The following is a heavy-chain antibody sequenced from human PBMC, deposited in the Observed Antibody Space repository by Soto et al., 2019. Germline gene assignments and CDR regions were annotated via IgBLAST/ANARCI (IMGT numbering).Heavy chain of an antibody. J-gene: IGHJ5*02. CDR2: ISGSGGST. CDR3: AKDPGYSSVVPWFDP. V-gene: IGHV3-23*01. D-gene: IGHD6-19*01. Sequence: PGGSLRLSCAASGFTFSSYAMSWVRQAPGKGLEWVSAISGSGGSTYYADSVKGRFTISRDNSKNTLYLQMNSLRAEDTAVYYCAKDPGYSSVVPWFDPWGQGTLVTVSS. CDR1: GFTFSSYA.